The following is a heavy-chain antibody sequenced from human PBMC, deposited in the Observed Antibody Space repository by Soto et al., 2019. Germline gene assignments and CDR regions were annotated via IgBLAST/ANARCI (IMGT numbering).Heavy chain of an antibody. CDR2: ISGGGDAP. V-gene: IGHV3-23*01. D-gene: IGHD3-10*01. CDR1: GFTFINYA. J-gene: IGHJ2*01. CDR3: ARKVPGSTSRPDYWYFDL. Sequence: EVQLLESGGGLVQPGGSLRLSCAGSGFTFINYAMNWVRQAPGKGLEWVSTISGGGDAPFFADSGRGRFTISRDNYKNTVTLQMNNLGVDGTAVYFCARKVPGSTSRPDYWYFDLWGRGTLVTVSS.